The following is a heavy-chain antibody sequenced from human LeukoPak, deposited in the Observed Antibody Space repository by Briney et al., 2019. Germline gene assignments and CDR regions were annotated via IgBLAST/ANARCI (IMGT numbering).Heavy chain of an antibody. J-gene: IGHJ4*02. Sequence: SETLSLTCAVYGGSFSGYYWSWIRQPPGKGLEWIGEINHSGSTNYNPSLKSRVTISVDTSKNQFSLKLSSVTAADTAVYYCARGARKLVVVTAILDYWGQGTLVTVSS. CDR2: INHSGST. D-gene: IGHD2-21*02. CDR1: GGSFSGYY. CDR3: ARGARKLVVVTAILDY. V-gene: IGHV4-34*01.